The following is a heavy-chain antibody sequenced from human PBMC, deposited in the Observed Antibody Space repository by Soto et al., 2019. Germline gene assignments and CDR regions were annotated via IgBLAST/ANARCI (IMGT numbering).Heavy chain of an antibody. Sequence: GESLKISCKGSGYSFTSYWIGWVRQMPGKGLEWMGIIYPGDSDTRYSPSFQGQVTISADKSISTAYLQMNSLRVEDTAVYYCAKGQHCSSTSCYFYYYGMDVWGQGTTVTVSS. CDR3: AKGQHCSSTSCYFYYYGMDV. V-gene: IGHV5-51*01. CDR1: GYSFTSYW. D-gene: IGHD2-2*01. J-gene: IGHJ6*02. CDR2: IYPGDSDT.